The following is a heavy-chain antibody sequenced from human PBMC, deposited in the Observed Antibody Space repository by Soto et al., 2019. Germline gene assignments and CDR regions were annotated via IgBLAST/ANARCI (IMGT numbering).Heavy chain of an antibody. CDR3: ARVSGSGSYYKGPIDC. CDR1: GFTFSNYN. D-gene: IGHD3-10*01. J-gene: IGHJ4*02. CDR2: ISSSSSAI. Sequence: GGSLRLSCAASGFTFSNYNMNWVRQAPGKGLEWVSYISSSSSAIYYADSVEGRFTISRDNAKNSLYLQMNSLRVEDTAVYYCARVSGSGSYYKGPIDCWGQGALVTVSS. V-gene: IGHV3-48*01.